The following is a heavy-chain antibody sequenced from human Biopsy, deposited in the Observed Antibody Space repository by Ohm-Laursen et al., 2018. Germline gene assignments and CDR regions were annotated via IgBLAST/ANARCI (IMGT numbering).Heavy chain of an antibody. V-gene: IGHV3-74*01. J-gene: IGHJ4*02. Sequence: SLRLSCAASEFIFSRFWMYWVRQAPGKGLVWVSRINSDGSSINYADAVKGRFTISRDNAKNTVFLQMNSLRAEDTAVYYCTRAEAGSGPLLYFDYWGQGTLVTVSS. CDR3: TRAEAGSGPLLYFDY. CDR2: INSDGSSI. D-gene: IGHD3-10*01. CDR1: EFIFSRFW.